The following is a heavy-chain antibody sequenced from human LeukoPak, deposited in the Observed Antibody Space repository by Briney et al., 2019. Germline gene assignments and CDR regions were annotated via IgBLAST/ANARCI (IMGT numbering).Heavy chain of an antibody. CDR3: ARLGFHGDYTLYSSWFDP. CDR1: GDSISSDY. Sequence: SETLSLTCNVSGDSISSDYWSWVRQPPGKGLEWVGYIYQTGGSRQNTSLRGRVTISIDKSKSKISRKLRSLTAADTAVYYCARLGFHGDYTLYSSWFDPWGQGTLVTVSS. J-gene: IGHJ5*02. CDR2: IYQTGGS. V-gene: IGHV4-59*08. D-gene: IGHD4-17*01.